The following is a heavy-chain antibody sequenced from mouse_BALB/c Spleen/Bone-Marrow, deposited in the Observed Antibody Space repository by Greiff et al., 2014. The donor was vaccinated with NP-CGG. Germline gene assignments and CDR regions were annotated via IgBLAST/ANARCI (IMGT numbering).Heavy chain of an antibody. V-gene: IGHV1-26*01. CDR3: ARGHYYGYYFDY. D-gene: IGHD1-2*01. CDR1: GYSFTGYT. Sequence: LVESGASMKISCKASGYSFTGYTMNWVKQSHGKNLEWIGLINPYNGGTSYNQKFKGKATLTVDKSSSTAYMELLSLTSEDSAVYYCARGHYYGYYFDYWGQGTTLTVSS. CDR2: INPYNGGT. J-gene: IGHJ2*01.